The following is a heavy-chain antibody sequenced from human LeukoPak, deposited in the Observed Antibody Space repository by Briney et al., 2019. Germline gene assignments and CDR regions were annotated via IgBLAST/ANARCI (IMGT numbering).Heavy chain of an antibody. CDR1: GGSFSGYY. Sequence: SETLSLTCAVYGGSFSGYYWSWIRQPPGKGLEWIGEINHSGSTNYNPSLKSRVTISVDTSKNQFSLKLSSVTAADTAVYYCARDEAIYAFDIWGQGTMVTVSS. CDR2: INHSGST. J-gene: IGHJ3*02. V-gene: IGHV4-34*01. CDR3: ARDEAIYAFDI. D-gene: IGHD2-21*01.